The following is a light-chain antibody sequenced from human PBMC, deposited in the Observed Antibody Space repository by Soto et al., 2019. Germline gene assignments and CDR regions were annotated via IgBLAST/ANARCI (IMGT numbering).Light chain of an antibody. CDR2: EGT. Sequence: QSALTQPASVSGSPGQSITVSCAGTSSDVGGYNLVSWYQQHPGKAPKLIIYEGTERPSGISPRFSGSKSGNTASLTISGLQAEDEADYYCSSSTSSSIYVFGSGTKLTVL. J-gene: IGLJ1*01. CDR3: SSSTSSSIYV. CDR1: SSDVGGYNL. V-gene: IGLV2-23*01.